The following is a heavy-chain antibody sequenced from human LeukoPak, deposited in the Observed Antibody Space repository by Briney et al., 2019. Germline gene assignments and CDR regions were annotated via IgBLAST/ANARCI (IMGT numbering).Heavy chain of an antibody. CDR3: ARPIDNGSGSYYFDY. J-gene: IGHJ4*02. CDR1: GFTFSYYA. Sequence: GGSLRLSCAASGFTFSYYAMHWVRQAPGKGLEWVAVISYDGSNEYYADSVKGRFTISRDDSKNTLSLQMNTLRPEDTAVYYCARPIDNGSGSYYFDYWGQGTLVTVSS. V-gene: IGHV3-30-3*01. CDR2: ISYDGSNE. D-gene: IGHD3-10*01.